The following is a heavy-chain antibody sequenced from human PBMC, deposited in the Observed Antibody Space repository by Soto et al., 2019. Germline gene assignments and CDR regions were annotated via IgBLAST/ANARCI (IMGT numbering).Heavy chain of an antibody. CDR1: GYTFTSYG. CDR2: ISAYNGNT. V-gene: IGHV1-18*01. CDR3: ASAALDDVVLSPHFDY. J-gene: IGHJ4*02. D-gene: IGHD3-10*02. Sequence: ASVKVSCKASGYTFTSYGISWVRQAPGQGLEWMGWISAYNGNTNYAQKLQGRVTMTTDTSTSTAYMELRSLRSDDTAVYYCASAALDDVVLSPHFDYWGQGTLVTVSS.